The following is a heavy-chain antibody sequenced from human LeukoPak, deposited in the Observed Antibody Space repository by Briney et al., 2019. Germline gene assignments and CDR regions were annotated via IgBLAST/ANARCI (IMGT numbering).Heavy chain of an antibody. V-gene: IGHV4-39*07. CDR1: GGSISSARYY. Sequence: SETLSLTCTVSGGSISSARYYWSWIRQPAGKGLEWIGTIYYSGSTYYNPSLKSRVTISVDTSKNQFSLKLSSVTAADAAVYYCAREVQYYYYYYMDVWGKGTTVTVSS. CDR2: IYYSGST. CDR3: AREVQYYYYYYMDV. J-gene: IGHJ6*03. D-gene: IGHD1-1*01.